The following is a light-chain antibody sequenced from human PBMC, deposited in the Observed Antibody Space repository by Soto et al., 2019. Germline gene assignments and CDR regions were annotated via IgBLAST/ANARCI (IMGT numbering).Light chain of an antibody. Sequence: EIVMTQSPATLSVSPGERATLSCRASQSVSSNLAWYQQKPGQAPRLLIYGAYTRATGIPARFSGSGSGTEFTLTISSLQSEDFAVYYCQQYNNWPPLFGGGTKVDIK. CDR1: QSVSSN. J-gene: IGKJ4*01. V-gene: IGKV3-15*01. CDR2: GAY. CDR3: QQYNNWPPL.